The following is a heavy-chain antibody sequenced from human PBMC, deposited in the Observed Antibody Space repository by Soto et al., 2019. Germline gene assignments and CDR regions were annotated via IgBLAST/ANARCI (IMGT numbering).Heavy chain of an antibody. Sequence: QVQLQESGPGLVKPSQTLSLTCTVSGDSISSGDYYWSWIRQPPGKGLEWIGYIYYSGSTYYNPSLKSRITISVDTSKNQFSLKLSSVTAADTAMYYCARALEKVRGVMTERPFDFWGQGTLVTVSS. CDR2: IYYSGST. CDR1: GDSISSGDYY. CDR3: ARALEKVRGVMTERPFDF. V-gene: IGHV4-30-4*01. D-gene: IGHD3-10*01. J-gene: IGHJ4*02.